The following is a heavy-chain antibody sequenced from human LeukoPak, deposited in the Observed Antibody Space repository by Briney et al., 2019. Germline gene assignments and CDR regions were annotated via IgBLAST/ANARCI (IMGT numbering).Heavy chain of an antibody. V-gene: IGHV3-11*01. CDR1: GCSFPDYY. CDR2: ISTTSKTI. D-gene: IGHD3-22*01. CDR3: ASGALLTRDSGYPVFAY. Sequence: PGGSLRLSCAASGCSFPDYYMTWIRQTPGQGLEGISYISTTSKTISYAESVKGRFSITRENIKNSVYLQLNSLRAADTAVYFCASGALLTRDSGYPVFAYWGQGSQVTVSS. J-gene: IGHJ4*02.